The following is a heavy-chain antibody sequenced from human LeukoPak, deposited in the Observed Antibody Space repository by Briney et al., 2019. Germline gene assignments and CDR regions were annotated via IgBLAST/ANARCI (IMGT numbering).Heavy chain of an antibody. J-gene: IGHJ5*02. CDR1: GYTFSGYY. V-gene: IGHV1-2*02. D-gene: IGHD2-2*01. CDR3: ARVPIPAALNWFDP. CDR2: IHPDSAAT. Sequence: GASVKVSCKASGYTFSGYYLHWVRQAPGQGLEWMGWIHPDSAATNYAQKFQGRVTMTRDTSISTAYMELSRLRSDDTAVYYCARVPIPAALNWFDPWGQGTLVTVSS.